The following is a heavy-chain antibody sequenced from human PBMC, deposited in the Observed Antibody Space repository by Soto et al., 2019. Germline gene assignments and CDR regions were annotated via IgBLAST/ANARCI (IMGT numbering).Heavy chain of an antibody. CDR2: IYSSGNT. CDR1: GGSISSSF. J-gene: IGHJ3*02. V-gene: IGHV4-59*08. CDR3: ARTVTSEYSGYEKYAFDI. Sequence: SETLSLTCTVSGGSISSSFWNWVRQPPGKGLEWIGYIYSSGNTNYNPSHKSRVTMSVDTSKNQFSLKLSSVTAADTVVYYCARTVTSEYSGYEKYAFDIWGQGTMVTVSS. D-gene: IGHD5-12*01.